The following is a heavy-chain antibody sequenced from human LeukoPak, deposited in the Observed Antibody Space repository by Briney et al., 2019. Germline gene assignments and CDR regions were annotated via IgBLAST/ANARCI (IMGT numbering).Heavy chain of an antibody. D-gene: IGHD3-3*01. CDR2: ISGGGGST. CDR1: GFTLSSYA. V-gene: IGHV3-23*01. J-gene: IGHJ5*02. CDR3: AKYDFWSGYQRAGFDP. Sequence: GGSLRLSCAASGFTLSSYAMSWVRQAPGKGLEWVSAISGGGGSTYYADSVKGRFTISRDNSKNTLYLQMNSLRAEDTAVYYCAKYDFWSGYQRAGFDPWGQGTLVTVSS.